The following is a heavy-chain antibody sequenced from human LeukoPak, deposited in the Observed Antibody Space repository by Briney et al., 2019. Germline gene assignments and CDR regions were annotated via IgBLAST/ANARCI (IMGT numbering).Heavy chain of an antibody. Sequence: GGSLRLSCAASGFTFSSYAMHWVRQAPGKGLEWVAVISYDGSNKYYADSVKGRFTISRDNSKNTLYLQMNSLRAEDTAVYYCASEHSGYENPTDYWGQGTLVTVSS. D-gene: IGHD5-12*01. CDR3: ASEHSGYENPTDY. CDR1: GFTFSSYA. CDR2: ISYDGSNK. V-gene: IGHV3-30-3*01. J-gene: IGHJ4*02.